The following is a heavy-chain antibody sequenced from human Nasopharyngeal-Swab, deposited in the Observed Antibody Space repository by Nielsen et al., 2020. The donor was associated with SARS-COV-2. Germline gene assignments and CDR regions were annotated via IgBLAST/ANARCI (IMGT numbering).Heavy chain of an antibody. V-gene: IGHV3-15*01. CDR2: IKSSTDGGTT. D-gene: IGHD1-1*01. Sequence: VRQAPGKGLEWVGRIKSSTDGGTTDYIAPMKGRFNISRDDSKNTLYLQMTSLKTEDTAVYYCAADDVGSFSWGQGTLVTVSS. J-gene: IGHJ5*02. CDR3: AADDVGSFS.